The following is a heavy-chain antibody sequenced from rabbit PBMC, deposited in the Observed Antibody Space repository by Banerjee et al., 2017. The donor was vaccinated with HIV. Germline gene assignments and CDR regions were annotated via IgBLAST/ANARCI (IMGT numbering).Heavy chain of an antibody. Sequence: QEQLKETGGGLVQPGGSLTLTCTASGFSFSNKYVMCWVRQAPGKGLEWIACINTSSGNTVYASWAKGRFTISKTSSTTVTLQMTSLTAADTATYFCARVPNNVGYWALWGPGTLVTVS. CDR1: GFSFSNKYV. D-gene: IGHD1-1*01. V-gene: IGHV1S45*01. CDR2: INTSSGNT. J-gene: IGHJ4*01. CDR3: ARVPNNVGYWAL.